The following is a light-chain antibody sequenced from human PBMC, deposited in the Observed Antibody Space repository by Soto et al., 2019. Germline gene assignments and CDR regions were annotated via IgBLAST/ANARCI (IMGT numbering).Light chain of an antibody. CDR1: SSNIGAGYD. J-gene: IGLJ1*01. CDR3: QSYDSSLSAL. CDR2: ANI. V-gene: IGLV1-40*01. Sequence: QAVVTQPPSVSGAPGQRVTISCTGSSSNIGAGYDVHWYQQLPGTAPKLLIYANINRPSGVPDRFSGSKSGTSASQAITGLQAEDEADYYCQSYDSSLSALFGTGTKVTVL.